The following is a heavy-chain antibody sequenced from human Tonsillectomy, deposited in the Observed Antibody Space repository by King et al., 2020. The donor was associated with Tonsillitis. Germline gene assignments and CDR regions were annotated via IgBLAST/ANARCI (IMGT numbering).Heavy chain of an antibody. CDR3: ARDYSGYDYFDS. V-gene: IGHV4-30-4*01. CDR1: GGSISSCDYY. D-gene: IGHD5-12*01. J-gene: IGHJ4*02. Sequence: QLQESGPGLVKPSQTLSLTCTVSGGSISSCDYYWSWIRQPPGKGLEWIGYIYYSGSTYYNPSLKSRCTISVDTSKNQFSLKVSSVTAADTAVYYCARDYSGYDYFDSWGQGTLVTVSS. CDR2: IYYSGST.